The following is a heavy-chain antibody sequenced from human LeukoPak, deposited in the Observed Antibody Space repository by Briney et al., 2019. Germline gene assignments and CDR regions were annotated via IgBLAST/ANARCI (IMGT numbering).Heavy chain of an antibody. J-gene: IGHJ3*02. D-gene: IGHD1-26*01. Sequence: GGSLRLSCAASGFTFSSYGMHWVRQAPGKGLEWVSFISGSSTATQYADSVKGRFTISRDIGRKALYLQMNSLRDEDTAVYYCARGGGRSYSDAFDIWGQGTVVTVSS. V-gene: IGHV3-48*02. CDR2: ISGSSTAT. CDR3: ARGGGRSYSDAFDI. CDR1: GFTFSSYG.